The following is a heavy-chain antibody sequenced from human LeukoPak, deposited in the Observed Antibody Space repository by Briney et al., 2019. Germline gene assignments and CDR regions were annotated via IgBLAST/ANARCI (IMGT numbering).Heavy chain of an antibody. CDR1: GFTFSSYA. J-gene: IGHJ4*02. Sequence: GGSLRLSCAASGFTFSSYAMSWVRQAPGKGLEWVSAISGSGGSTYYADSVQGRFTISRDNSRNTVYLQMNSLTTEDTAICYCAKDGPSAIAAAATYSQPDFWGQGTLVTVSS. V-gene: IGHV3-23*01. CDR2: ISGSGGST. CDR3: AKDGPSAIAAAATYSQPDF. D-gene: IGHD6-13*01.